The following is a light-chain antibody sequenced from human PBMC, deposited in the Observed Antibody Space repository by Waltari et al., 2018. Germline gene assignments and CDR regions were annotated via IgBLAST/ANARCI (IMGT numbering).Light chain of an antibody. CDR1: QSVIYNY. Sequence: EIVLTQSPGTLSLSPGERATLSCRASQSVIYNYLAWYQQKPGQDPRLLIYGASSRATGIPDRFSGSGSGTDFTLIISRLEPEDFAVYYCQQYGDSPRVTFGGGTKVEIK. CDR2: GAS. J-gene: IGKJ4*01. CDR3: QQYGDSPRVT. V-gene: IGKV3-20*01.